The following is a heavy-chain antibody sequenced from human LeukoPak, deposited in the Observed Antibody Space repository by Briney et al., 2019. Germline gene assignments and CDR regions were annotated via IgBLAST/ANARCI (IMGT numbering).Heavy chain of an antibody. V-gene: IGHV1-24*01. J-gene: IGHJ4*02. Sequence: ASVKVSCKVSGCTLTELSMHWVRQAPGKGLEWMGGFDPEDGETIYAQKFQGRVTMTEDTSTDTAYMELSSLRSEDTAVYYCATGSSHDFWSGYYYWGQGTLVTVSS. CDR3: ATGSSHDFWSGYYY. CDR1: GCTLTELS. D-gene: IGHD3-3*01. CDR2: FDPEDGET.